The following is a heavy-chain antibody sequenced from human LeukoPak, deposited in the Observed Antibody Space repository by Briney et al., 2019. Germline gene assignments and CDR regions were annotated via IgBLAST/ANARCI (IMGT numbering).Heavy chain of an antibody. CDR2: IRTKGKTYAT. Sequence: GGSLRLSCAASGFTFGDSGIHWVRQASGKGLEWVGRIRTKGKTYATEYGASVKGRVTISRDDSKNTTYLQMNSLKIEDTAVYYCTSRFYDRSGPLVDYWGQGILVTVSS. CDR3: TSRFYDRSGPLVDY. CDR1: GFTFGDSG. V-gene: IGHV3-73*01. D-gene: IGHD3-22*01. J-gene: IGHJ4*02.